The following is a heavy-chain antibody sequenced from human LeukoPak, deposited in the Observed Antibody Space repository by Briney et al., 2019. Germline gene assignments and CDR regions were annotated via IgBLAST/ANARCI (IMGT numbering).Heavy chain of an antibody. CDR1: GFTFSSYE. V-gene: IGHV3-48*03. J-gene: IGHJ3*02. Sequence: PGGSLRLSCAASGFTFSSYEMNWVRQAPGKGLEWVSYISSSGSTIYYADSVKGRFTISRDNAKNSLYLQMNSLRAEDTAVYYCARVGNYDILTGYYKDSAFDIWGQGTMVTVSS. D-gene: IGHD3-9*01. CDR2: ISSSGSTI. CDR3: ARVGNYDILTGYYKDSAFDI.